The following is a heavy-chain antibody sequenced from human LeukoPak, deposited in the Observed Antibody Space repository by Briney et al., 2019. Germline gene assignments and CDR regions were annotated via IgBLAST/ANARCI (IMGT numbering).Heavy chain of an antibody. CDR3: ARRAAVATGGNWFDP. CDR1: GGSISSYY. Sequence: PSETLSLTCTVSGGSISSYYWSWIRQPPGKGLEWIGYIYYSGSTNYNPSLKSRVTISVDTSKNQFSLKLSSVTAADTAVYYCARRAAVATGGNWFDPWGQGTLVTVSS. V-gene: IGHV4-59*08. J-gene: IGHJ5*02. CDR2: IYYSGST. D-gene: IGHD5-12*01.